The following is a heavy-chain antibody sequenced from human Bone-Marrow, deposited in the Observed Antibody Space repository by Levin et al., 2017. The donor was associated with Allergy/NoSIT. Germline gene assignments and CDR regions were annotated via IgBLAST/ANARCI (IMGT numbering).Heavy chain of an antibody. CDR1: GFTFSNAW. CDR3: TTDVSRELLPFDY. V-gene: IGHV3-15*01. J-gene: IGHJ4*02. Sequence: GGSLRLSCAASGFTFSNAWMSWVRQAPGKGLEWVGRIKSKTDGGTTDYAAPVKGRFTISRDDSKNTLYLQMNSLKTEDTDVYYCTTDVSRELLPFDYWGQGTLVTVSS. D-gene: IGHD1-26*01. CDR2: IKSKTDGGTT.